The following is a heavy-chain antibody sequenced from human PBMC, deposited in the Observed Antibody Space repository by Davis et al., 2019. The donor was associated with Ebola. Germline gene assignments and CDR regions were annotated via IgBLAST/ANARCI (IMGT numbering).Heavy chain of an antibody. D-gene: IGHD3-10*01. CDR2: IYYSGST. J-gene: IGHJ4*02. V-gene: IGHV4-59*12. CDR1: GGSISSYY. Sequence: SETLSPTCTVSGGSISSYYWSWIRQPPGKGLEWIGYIYYSGSTNYNPSLKSRVTISVDTSKNQFSLKLSSVTAADTAVYYCARGGVFLWFGAHDYWGQGTLVTVSS. CDR3: ARGGVFLWFGAHDY.